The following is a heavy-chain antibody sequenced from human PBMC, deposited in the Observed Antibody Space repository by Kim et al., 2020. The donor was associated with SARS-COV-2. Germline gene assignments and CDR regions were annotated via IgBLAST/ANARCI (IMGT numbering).Heavy chain of an antibody. CDR3: ARVGSMVRGVIMPFDY. V-gene: IGHV1-3*01. D-gene: IGHD3-10*01. Sequence: KFQGRVTITRDTSASTAYMELSSLRSEDTAVYYCARVGSMVRGVIMPFDYWGQGTLVTVSS. J-gene: IGHJ4*02.